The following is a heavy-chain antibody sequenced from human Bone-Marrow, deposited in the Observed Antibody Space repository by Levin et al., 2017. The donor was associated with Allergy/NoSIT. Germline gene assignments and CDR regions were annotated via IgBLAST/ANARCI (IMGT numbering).Heavy chain of an antibody. CDR1: GYTFMRYG. Sequence: PVASVKVSCKASGYTFMRYGISWMRQAPGQGLEWMGWISVNNSNTLYAEKFKGRVAMTADTFTSTTYMELRSLRSDDTAVYYCARDCELDVAVPAVICYNGMDVWGQGTTVTVSS. V-gene: IGHV1-18*01. CDR3: ARDCELDVAVPAVICYNGMDV. J-gene: IGHJ6*02. CDR2: ISVNNSNT. D-gene: IGHD2-2*01.